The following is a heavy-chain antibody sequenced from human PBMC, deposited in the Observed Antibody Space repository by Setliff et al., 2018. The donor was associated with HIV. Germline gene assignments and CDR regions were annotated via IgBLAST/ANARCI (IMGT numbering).Heavy chain of an antibody. CDR2: IIPEFGVA. CDR1: GGSFNTFG. Sequence: ASVKVSCKSSGGSFNTFGLHWVRQAPGQGLEWIGGIIPEFGVASHTPKMEGRLTVDADKSRTTIYMVLSNLRFDDTAVYYCGRSGGWWGHSNPHPFYYYMDVWGKGTSVTVSS. V-gene: IGHV1-69*10. J-gene: IGHJ6*03. CDR3: GRSGGWWGHSNPHPFYYYMDV. D-gene: IGHD2-15*01.